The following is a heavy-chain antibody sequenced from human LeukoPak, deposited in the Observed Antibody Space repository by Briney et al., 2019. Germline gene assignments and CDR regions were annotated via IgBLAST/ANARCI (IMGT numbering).Heavy chain of an antibody. CDR1: GFTFSSYW. J-gene: IGHJ4*02. D-gene: IGHD2-21*01. CDR3: ARGGGILWPLDY. CDR2: INSDGSST. Sequence: GGSLRLSCAASGFTFSSYWMHWVRPAPGKGLVWVSRINSDGSSTSYADSVKGRFTISRDNAKNTLYLQMNSLRAEDTAVYYCARGGGILWPLDYWGQGTLVTVSS. V-gene: IGHV3-74*01.